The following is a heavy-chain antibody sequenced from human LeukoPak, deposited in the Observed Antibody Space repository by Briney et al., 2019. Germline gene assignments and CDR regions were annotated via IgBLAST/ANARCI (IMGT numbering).Heavy chain of an antibody. CDR3: ARGAPRGNYDFWSGYPRAYYFDY. J-gene: IGHJ4*02. V-gene: IGHV4-59*01. Sequence: SETLSLTCTVSGGSISSYYWSWIRQPPGKGLEWIGYIYYSGSTNYNPSLKSRVTISVDTSKNQFSLKLSSVTAADTAVYYCARGAPRGNYDFWSGYPRAYYFDYWGQGTLVTVSS. D-gene: IGHD3-3*01. CDR1: GGSISSYY. CDR2: IYYSGST.